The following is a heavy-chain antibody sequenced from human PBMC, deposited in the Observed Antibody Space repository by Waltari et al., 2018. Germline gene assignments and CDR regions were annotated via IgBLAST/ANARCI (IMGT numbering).Heavy chain of an antibody. CDR1: GCSISSGDYY. Sequence: QVQLQESGPGLVKPSQTLSLTCTVSGCSISSGDYYWSWIRQPPGKGLEWIGYIYYSGSTYYNPSLKSRVTISVDTSKNQFSLKLSSVTAADTAVYYCARGYSSGWALEYFQHWGQGTLVTVSS. J-gene: IGHJ1*01. CDR2: IYYSGST. V-gene: IGHV4-30-4*08. CDR3: ARGYSSGWALEYFQH. D-gene: IGHD6-19*01.